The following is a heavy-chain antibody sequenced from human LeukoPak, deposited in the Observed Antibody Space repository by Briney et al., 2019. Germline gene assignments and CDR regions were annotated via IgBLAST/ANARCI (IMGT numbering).Heavy chain of an antibody. J-gene: IGHJ4*02. CDR1: GGSISSYY. CDR2: IYYSGST. V-gene: IGHV4-59*01. Sequence: SETLSLTCTVSGGSISSYYWSWIRQPPGKGLEWIGYIYYSGSTNYNPSLKSRVTISVDTSKNQFSLKLSSVAAADTAVYYCARVLLAAAGSGGFDYWGQGTLVTVSS. D-gene: IGHD6-13*01. CDR3: ARVLLAAAGSGGFDY.